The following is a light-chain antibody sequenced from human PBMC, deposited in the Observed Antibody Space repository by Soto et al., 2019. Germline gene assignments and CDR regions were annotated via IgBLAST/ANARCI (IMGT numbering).Light chain of an antibody. Sequence: EIVMTQSPATLSVSPGARATLSCRASQSVSSNLAWYQQKPRQAPRLLIYGASTRATGIPARFSGSGSGTEFTLTISSLQSEDFAVYYCQQYNNWPGTFGQGNKLEIK. CDR2: GAS. CDR1: QSVSSN. J-gene: IGKJ2*01. V-gene: IGKV3-15*01. CDR3: QQYNNWPGT.